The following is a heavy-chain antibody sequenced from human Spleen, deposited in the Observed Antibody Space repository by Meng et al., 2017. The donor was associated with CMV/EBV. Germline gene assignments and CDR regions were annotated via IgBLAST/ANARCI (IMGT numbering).Heavy chain of an antibody. J-gene: IGHJ5*02. D-gene: IGHD4-11*01. Sequence: WIRQHPGKGLEWIGYIYYSGSTYYNPSLKSRITISVDTSKNQFSLKLNSVTAADTAVYYCARGAYSNYPNNWFDPWGQGTLVTVSS. V-gene: IGHV4-31*02. CDR2: IYYSGST. CDR3: ARGAYSNYPNNWFDP.